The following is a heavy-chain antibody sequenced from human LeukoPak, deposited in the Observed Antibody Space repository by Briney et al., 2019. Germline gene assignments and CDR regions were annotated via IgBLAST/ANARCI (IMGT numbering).Heavy chain of an antibody. CDR2: ISYDGSNK. CDR1: GFTFSSYA. J-gene: IGHJ4*02. V-gene: IGHV3-30*04. CDR3: AGGHDDLDY. Sequence: GGSLRLSCAASGFTFSSYAMHWVRQAPGKGLEWVAVISYDGSNKYYADSVKGRFTISRDNSKNTLYLQMNSLRAEDTAVYYCAGGHDDLDYWGQGTLVTVSS. D-gene: IGHD1-1*01.